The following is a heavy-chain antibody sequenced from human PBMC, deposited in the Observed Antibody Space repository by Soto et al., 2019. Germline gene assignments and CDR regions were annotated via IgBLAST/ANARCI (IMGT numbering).Heavy chain of an antibody. D-gene: IGHD6-13*01. CDR1: GDSVSSNSAA. CDR3: ARDQEAAAGTGSYYSGMDV. V-gene: IGHV6-1*01. J-gene: IGHJ6*02. Sequence: SQTLSLTCAISGDSVSSNSAAWNWIRQSPSRGLEWLGRTYYRSKWYNDYAVSVKSRITINPDTSKNQFSLQLNSVAPEDTAVYYCARDQEAAAGTGSYYSGMDVWGQGTTVTVSS. CDR2: TYYRSKWYN.